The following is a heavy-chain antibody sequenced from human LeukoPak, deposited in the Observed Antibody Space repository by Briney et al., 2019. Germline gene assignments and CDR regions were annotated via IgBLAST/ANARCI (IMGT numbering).Heavy chain of an antibody. D-gene: IGHD3-3*01. CDR1: GFTFSRHG. J-gene: IGHJ4*02. CDR2: ISNDGSRK. CDR3: ARDRAWNYFDY. Sequence: PGGSLRLSCATSGFTFSRHGMHWVRQAPGKGLEWVAIISNDGSRKYYAHSVEGRFTISRDNSKNTLYLQMDSLRAEDTAVYYCARDRAWNYFDYWGQGILVTVSS. V-gene: IGHV3-30*03.